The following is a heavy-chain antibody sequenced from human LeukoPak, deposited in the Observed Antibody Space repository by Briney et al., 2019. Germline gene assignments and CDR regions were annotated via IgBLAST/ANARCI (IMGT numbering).Heavy chain of an antibody. D-gene: IGHD6-19*01. J-gene: IGHJ5*02. CDR2: TYYRSKWYN. CDR1: GDSVSSNSAA. V-gene: IGHV6-1*01. Sequence: SQTLSLTCALSGDSVSSNSAAWSWIRQSPSRGLEWLGRTYYRSKWYNDYAVFVKSRITINPDTSKNQFSLQLNSMTPEDTAVYFCARVAVSGTDWFDPWGQGTLVTVSS. CDR3: ARVAVSGTDWFDP.